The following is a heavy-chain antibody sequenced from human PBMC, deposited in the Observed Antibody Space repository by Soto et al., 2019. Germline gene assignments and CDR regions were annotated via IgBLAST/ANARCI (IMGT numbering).Heavy chain of an antibody. J-gene: IGHJ5*02. CDR2: IYTSGST. D-gene: IGHD6-6*01. V-gene: IGHV4-4*07. Sequence: SETLSLTCTVSGGSISSYYWSWIRQPAGKGLEWIGRIYTSGSTNYNPSLKSRVTMSVDMSKNQFSLKLSSVTAADTAVYYCARDRIRYSSSYNWFDPWGQGTLVTVSS. CDR1: GGSISSYY. CDR3: ARDRIRYSSSYNWFDP.